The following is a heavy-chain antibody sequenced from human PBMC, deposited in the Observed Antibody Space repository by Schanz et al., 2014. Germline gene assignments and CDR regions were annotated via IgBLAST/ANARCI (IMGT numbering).Heavy chain of an antibody. V-gene: IGHV3-66*01. CDR2: IFTDGRT. CDR1: GFAVDNYY. J-gene: IGHJ6*02. Sequence: EVQLVASGGGLVQPGGSLRLSCAASGFAVDNYYMSCVRQAPGRGLEWVSIIFTDGRTYYADSVKGRFTISRDSSKNTLFLQMNSLRAEDTAVYYCLAPDYGMDVWGQGTTVTVS. CDR3: LAPDYGMDV.